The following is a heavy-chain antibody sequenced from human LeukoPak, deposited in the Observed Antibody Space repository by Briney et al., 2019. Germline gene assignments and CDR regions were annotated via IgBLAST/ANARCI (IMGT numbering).Heavy chain of an antibody. CDR2: IKQDGSEK. CDR1: GFTFSSYW. D-gene: IGHD2-15*01. CDR3: ARDRTVLGYCSGGSCPIVDY. Sequence: PGGSLRLSCAASGFTFSSYWMSWVRQVPGKGLEWVANIKQDGSEKYYVDSAKGRFTISRDNAKNSLYLQMNSLRAEDTAVYYCARDRTVLGYCSGGSCPIVDYWGQGTLVTVSS. V-gene: IGHV3-7*01. J-gene: IGHJ4*02.